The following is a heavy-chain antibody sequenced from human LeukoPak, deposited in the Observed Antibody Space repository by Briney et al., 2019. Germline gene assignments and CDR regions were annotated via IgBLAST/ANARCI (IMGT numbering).Heavy chain of an antibody. V-gene: IGHV5-51*01. D-gene: IGHD6-19*01. Sequence: GESLKISCMGSRYTFTSSYIGWVRQMPGKGLEWMGIIYPGDSEARYSPSFRGQVTISADKSINTAYLQWNSLKASDTAMYYCARRVGLVRDFDHWGQGTLVTVSS. J-gene: IGHJ4*02. CDR2: IYPGDSEA. CDR1: RYTFTSSY. CDR3: ARRVGLVRDFDH.